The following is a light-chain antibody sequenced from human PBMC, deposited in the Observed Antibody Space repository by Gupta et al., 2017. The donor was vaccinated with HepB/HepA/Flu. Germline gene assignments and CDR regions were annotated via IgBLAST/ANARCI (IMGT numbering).Light chain of an antibody. V-gene: IGKV1-9*01. CDR1: QGISSY. CDR2: GAS. Sequence: DIQFTQSPSFLSASVGDTVSITCRASQGISSYLAWYQQKSGKAPKLLIYGASTVQSGVPSRFSGSGYGTKFTLTIISRQPEDFANYHCQHGNSSPFTFGHGTRVDIK. CDR3: QHGNSSPFT. J-gene: IGKJ3*01.